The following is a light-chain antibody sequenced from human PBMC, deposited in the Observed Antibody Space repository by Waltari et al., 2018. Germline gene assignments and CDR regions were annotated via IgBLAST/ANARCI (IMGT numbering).Light chain of an antibody. CDR2: GAS. J-gene: IGKJ2*01. Sequence: IVLTQSPGPKSLSPGESATLSCRASQTLSKNYLAWYQQKPGQAPRLLIYGASSRAAGIPDRFSGSGSGTYFTLTISRLEPDDFAMYYCQQYGSSVLYTFGQGTKLEIK. CDR1: QTLSKNY. V-gene: IGKV3-20*01. CDR3: QQYGSSVLYT.